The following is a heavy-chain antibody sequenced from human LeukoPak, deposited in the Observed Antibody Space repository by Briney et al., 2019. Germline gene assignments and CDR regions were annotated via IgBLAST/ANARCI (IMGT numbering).Heavy chain of an antibody. CDR3: ARHRGPWHYYDSSGYYFVDY. CDR2: IYPGDSDT. CDR1: GYSFTNYW. J-gene: IGHJ4*02. V-gene: IGHV5-51*01. Sequence: GESLKISCKCSGYSFTNYWIGWVRQMPGKGLEWMGIIYPGDSDTRYSPSFQGQVTISADKSISTAYLQWSSLKASDTAMYYCARHRGPWHYYDSSGYYFVDYWGQGTLVTVSS. D-gene: IGHD3-22*01.